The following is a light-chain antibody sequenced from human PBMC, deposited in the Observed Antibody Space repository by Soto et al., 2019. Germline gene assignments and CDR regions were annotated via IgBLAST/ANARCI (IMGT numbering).Light chain of an antibody. CDR1: QSVSIL. V-gene: IGKV3-15*01. CDR2: DTS. Sequence: EIVMTQSPATLSVSPGERATRACRASQSVSILLAWYQHKPGQTPRLLIYDTSTRATGVPTRFSGSRSGAEFTLTINSLQSEDFAVYYCQPYNNWPLTFGGGTKVDIK. CDR3: QPYNNWPLT. J-gene: IGKJ4*01.